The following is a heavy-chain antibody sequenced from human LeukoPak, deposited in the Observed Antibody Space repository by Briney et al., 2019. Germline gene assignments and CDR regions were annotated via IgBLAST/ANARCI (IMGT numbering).Heavy chain of an antibody. J-gene: IGHJ4*02. D-gene: IGHD3-16*01. CDR2: ITGSSSTI. Sequence: GGSLRLSCAASGFTLSSCSMNWVRQAPGKGLEWVSYITGSSSTISYADSVKGRFTISRDNARNSLYLQMNNLRAEDTAVYYCATDRHWAFDYWGQGTLVTVSS. CDR1: GFTLSSCS. V-gene: IGHV3-48*01. CDR3: ATDRHWAFDY.